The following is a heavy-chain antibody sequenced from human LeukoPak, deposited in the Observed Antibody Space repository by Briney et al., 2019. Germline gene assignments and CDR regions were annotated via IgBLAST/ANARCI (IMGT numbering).Heavy chain of an antibody. CDR3: AKDIYYDSSGYRGYFDY. Sequence: GSLRLSCAASGFTYSGYAMHWVRQAPGKGLEWVAVMSYDGSNKYYVDSVKGRFTVSRDNSKNTLYLQMNSLRAEDTAVYYCAKDIYYDSSGYRGYFDYWGQGTLVTVSS. J-gene: IGHJ4*02. V-gene: IGHV3-30*18. D-gene: IGHD3-22*01. CDR2: MSYDGSNK. CDR1: GFTYSGYA.